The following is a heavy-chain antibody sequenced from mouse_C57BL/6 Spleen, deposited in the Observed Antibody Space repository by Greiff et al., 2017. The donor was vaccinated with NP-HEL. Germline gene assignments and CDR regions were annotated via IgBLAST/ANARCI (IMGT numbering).Heavy chain of an antibody. CDR3: ARSSSGYVYFDY. V-gene: IGHV1-55*01. D-gene: IGHD3-2*02. CDR1: GYTFTSYW. J-gene: IGHJ2*01. CDR2: IYPGSGST. Sequence: VQLQQPGAELVKPGASVKMSCKASGYTFTSYWITWVKQRPGQGLEWIGDIYPGSGSTNYNEKFKSKATLTVDTSSSTAYMQLSSLTSEDSAVYYCARSSSGYVYFDYWGQGTTLTVSS.